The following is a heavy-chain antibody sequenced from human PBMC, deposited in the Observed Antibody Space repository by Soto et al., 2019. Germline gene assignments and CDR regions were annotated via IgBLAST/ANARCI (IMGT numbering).Heavy chain of an antibody. CDR1: GFTFSSYA. J-gene: IGHJ4*02. CDR3: AKVGADLGDFSYFDY. Sequence: EVQLLESGGGLVQPGGSLRLSCAASGFTFSSYAMSWVRQAPGKGLEWGSAISGSGGSTYYADSVKGRFTNSRDNSKNTLYLQMNSLRAEDTAVYYCAKVGADLGDFSYFDYWGQGTLVTVSS. D-gene: IGHD2-21*02. CDR2: ISGSGGST. V-gene: IGHV3-23*01.